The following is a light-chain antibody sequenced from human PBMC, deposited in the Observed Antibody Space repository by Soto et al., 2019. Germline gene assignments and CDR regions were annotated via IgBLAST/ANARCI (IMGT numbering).Light chain of an antibody. Sequence: DIVMTQSPDSLAVSLGERATINCKPSQSLLYSSNNKNYLAWYQQKPGRPPKLLIYWASTRESGVPDRFSGSGSGTDFTLTISSLQAEDVAVYDCQQYYKPPPVFGQGTKVEIK. CDR3: QQYYKPPPV. V-gene: IGKV4-1*01. J-gene: IGKJ1*01. CDR2: WAS. CDR1: QSLLYSSNNKNY.